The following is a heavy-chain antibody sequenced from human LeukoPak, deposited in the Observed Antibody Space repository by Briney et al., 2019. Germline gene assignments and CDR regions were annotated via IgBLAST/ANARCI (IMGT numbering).Heavy chain of an antibody. CDR1: GGSISSGSYY. D-gene: IGHD6-19*01. CDR2: IYTSGST. CDR3: ARGLYSSGWYTLFDY. V-gene: IGHV4-61*02. J-gene: IGHJ4*02. Sequence: SQTLSLTCTVSGGSISSGSYYWSWIRQPAGKGLEWIGRIYTSGSTSYNPSLKSRVTISVDTSKNQFSLKLSSVTAADTAVYHCARGLYSSGWYTLFDYWGQGTLVTVSS.